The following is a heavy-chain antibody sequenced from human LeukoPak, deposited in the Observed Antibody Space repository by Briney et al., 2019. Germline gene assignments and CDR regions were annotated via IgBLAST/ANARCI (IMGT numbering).Heavy chain of an antibody. CDR3: ASLGGNSAKHFDAFDI. V-gene: IGHV5-51*01. Sequence: GESLKISCKGSGYTFTSYWIAWVRQMPGKGLEWMGIIYPGDSDTRYSPSFQGQVTISADKSISTAYLQWSSLKASATAMYYCASLGGNSAKHFDAFDIWGQGTMVTVSS. J-gene: IGHJ3*02. CDR2: IYPGDSDT. D-gene: IGHD4-23*01. CDR1: GYTFTSYW.